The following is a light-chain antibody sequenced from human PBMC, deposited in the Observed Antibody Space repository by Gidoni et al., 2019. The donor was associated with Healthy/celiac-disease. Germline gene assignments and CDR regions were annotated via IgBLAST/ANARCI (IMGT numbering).Light chain of an antibody. CDR3: QQYNNWPPST. CDR2: GAS. CDR1: QSVSSN. Sequence: DIVMTQSPATLSVSPGERATLSCRARQSVSSNLAWYQQKPGQAPRLLIYGASTRATGIPARFSGSGSGTEFTLTISSLQSEDFAVYYCQQYNNWPPSTFGQGTKLEIK. J-gene: IGKJ2*01. V-gene: IGKV3-15*01.